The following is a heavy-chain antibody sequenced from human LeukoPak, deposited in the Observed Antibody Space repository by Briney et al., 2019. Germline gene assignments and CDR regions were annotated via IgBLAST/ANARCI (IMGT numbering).Heavy chain of an antibody. CDR2: ISYDGSNK. V-gene: IGHV3-30*18. Sequence: GGSLRLSCAASGFTFSSYGMHWVRQAPGKGLEWVAVISYDGSNKYYADSVKGRFTISRDNSKNTLYLQMNSLRAEDTAVYYCAKDRITIFGVVKGPFDYWGQGTLVTVSS. J-gene: IGHJ4*02. CDR1: GFTFSSYG. CDR3: AKDRITIFGVVKGPFDY. D-gene: IGHD3-3*01.